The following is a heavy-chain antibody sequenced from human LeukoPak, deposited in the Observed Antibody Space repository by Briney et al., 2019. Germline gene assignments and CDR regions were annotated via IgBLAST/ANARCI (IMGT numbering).Heavy chain of an antibody. Sequence: SETLSLTCTVSGGSISSYYWSWIRQPPGKGLEWIGYIYYSGGTNYNPSLKSRVTISVDTSKNQFSLKLSSVTAADTAVYYCARDGGLHPDYWGQGTLVTVSS. J-gene: IGHJ4*02. CDR3: ARDGGLHPDY. V-gene: IGHV4-59*01. CDR1: GGSISSYY. D-gene: IGHD4-11*01. CDR2: IYYSGGT.